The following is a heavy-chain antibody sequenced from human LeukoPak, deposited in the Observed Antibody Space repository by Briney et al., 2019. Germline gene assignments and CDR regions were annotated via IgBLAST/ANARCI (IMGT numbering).Heavy chain of an antibody. CDR3: ARKSGYARDY. D-gene: IGHD5-12*01. Sequence: SETLSLTCAVYGGAFRDHQWSWIRQPPGKGLEWIGEINHSGSTTNYNPSLKSRITMSVDTSKNQFSLKLTSVTAADTAVYYCARKSGYARDYWGQGTLVTVSS. J-gene: IGHJ4*02. V-gene: IGHV4-34*01. CDR2: INHSGSTT. CDR1: GGAFRDHQ.